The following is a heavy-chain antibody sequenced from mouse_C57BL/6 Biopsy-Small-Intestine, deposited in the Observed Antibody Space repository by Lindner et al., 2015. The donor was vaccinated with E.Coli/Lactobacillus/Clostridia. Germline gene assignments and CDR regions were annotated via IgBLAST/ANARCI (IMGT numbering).Heavy chain of an antibody. CDR1: GYAFSTYW. CDR2: IYPGDGDT. V-gene: IGHV1-80*01. CDR3: ARWDYGKPFDY. J-gene: IGHJ2*01. D-gene: IGHD2-1*01. Sequence: VQLQESGAELVKPGASVKISCKASGYAFSTYWVNWVKQRPGKGLEWIGQIYPGDGDTNYNGKFRDKATLTADKSSSTAYMQLSSLTSEDSAVYFCARWDYGKPFDYWGQGTTLTVSS.